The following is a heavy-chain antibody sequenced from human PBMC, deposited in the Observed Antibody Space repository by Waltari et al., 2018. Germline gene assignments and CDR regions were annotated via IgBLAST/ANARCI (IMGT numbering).Heavy chain of an antibody. J-gene: IGHJ4*02. CDR2: MNPNSDNT. D-gene: IGHD4-17*01. V-gene: IGHV1-8*03. CDR1: GYTFPSYY. CDR3: AGGTTVTPTGDYFDY. Sequence: QVQLVQSGTVVKKPGASVKVSCKASGYTFPSYYINWVRQAAGQGLEWMGWMNPNSDNTGYAQKFQGSVTFTRSTSISTAYMELSSLRSEDTAVYYCAGGTTVTPTGDYFDYWGQGTLVTVSS.